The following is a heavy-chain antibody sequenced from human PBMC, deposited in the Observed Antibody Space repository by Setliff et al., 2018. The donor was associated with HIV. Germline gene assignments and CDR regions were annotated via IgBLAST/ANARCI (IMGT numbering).Heavy chain of an antibody. Sequence: ASVKVSCKASGYTFTSYGISWVRQAPGQGLERLGWISPYNGHTNFAQKFQGRVTITRDTSASTAYMELSSLRSEDTAVYYCARDFGPIDYWGPGTLVTVSS. CDR1: GYTFTSYG. J-gene: IGHJ4*02. D-gene: IGHD3-10*01. V-gene: IGHV1-18*01. CDR2: ISPYNGHT. CDR3: ARDFGPIDY.